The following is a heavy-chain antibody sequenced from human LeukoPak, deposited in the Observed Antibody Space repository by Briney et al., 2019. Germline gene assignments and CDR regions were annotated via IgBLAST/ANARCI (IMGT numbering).Heavy chain of an antibody. CDR3: ARHGDWGELWINGNWFDP. CDR2: IYHSGST. CDR1: GGSISSGGYY. J-gene: IGHJ5*02. Sequence: PSQTLSLTCTVSGGSISSGGYYWSWIRQPPGKGLEWIGYIYHSGSTYYNPSLKSRVTISVDRSKNQFSLKLSSVTAADTAVYYCARHGDWGELWINGNWFDPWGQGTLVTVSS. V-gene: IGHV4-30-2*01. D-gene: IGHD3-16*01.